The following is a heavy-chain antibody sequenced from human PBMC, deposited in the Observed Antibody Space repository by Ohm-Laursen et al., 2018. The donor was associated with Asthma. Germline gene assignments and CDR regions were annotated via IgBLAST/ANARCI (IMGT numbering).Heavy chain of an antibody. J-gene: IGHJ1*01. CDR3: AKLWENYYDSSGYPH. CDR1: GFTFSSYA. Sequence: SLRLSCAASGFTFSSYAMSWVRQAPGKGLEWVSAISGSGGSTYYADSVKGRFTISRDNSKNTLYLQMNSLRAEDTAVYYCAKLWENYYDSSGYPHWGQGTLVTVSS. V-gene: IGHV3-23*01. D-gene: IGHD3-22*01. CDR2: ISGSGGST.